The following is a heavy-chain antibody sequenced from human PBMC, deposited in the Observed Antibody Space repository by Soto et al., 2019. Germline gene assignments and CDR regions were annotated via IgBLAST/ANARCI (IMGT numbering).Heavy chain of an antibody. D-gene: IGHD3-10*02. V-gene: IGHV3-30*18. Sequence: GGSLILSCAASGFTFEYYAMHWVRQAPGKGLESVAIISYDGSNRFSADSVRGRFTISRDNSKDTLYLQMNSLRPEDTAVYYCVKFVFGESSTDSWGREPRSPSPQ. J-gene: IGHJ4*02. CDR1: GFTFEYYA. CDR2: ISYDGSNR. CDR3: VKFVFGESSTDS.